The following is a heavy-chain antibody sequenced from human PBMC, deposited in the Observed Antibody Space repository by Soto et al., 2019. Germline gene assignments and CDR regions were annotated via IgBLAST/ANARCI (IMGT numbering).Heavy chain of an antibody. V-gene: IGHV4-59*01. CDR2: IYYSGST. J-gene: IGHJ4*02. D-gene: IGHD5-12*01. CDR3: ARARRDGYRESDY. CDR1: GGSISSYY. Sequence: SETLSLTCTVSGGSISSYYWSWIRQPPGKGLDWIGYIYYSGSTNYNPSLKSRVTISVDTSKNQFSLKLSSVTAADTAVYYCARARRDGYRESDYWGQGTLVTVSS.